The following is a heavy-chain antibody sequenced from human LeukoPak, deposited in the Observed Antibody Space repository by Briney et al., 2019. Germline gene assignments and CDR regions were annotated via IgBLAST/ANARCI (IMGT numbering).Heavy chain of an antibody. D-gene: IGHD2-21*02. CDR1: GFTLSSYW. J-gene: IGHJ4*02. V-gene: IGHV3-74*03. CDR2: INSDGSRT. CDR3: ARQGAYCGGDCYSDY. Sequence: GGSLRLSCAASGFTLSSYWMHWVRQVPGKGLVWVSRINSDGSRTEYADSVKGRFTISRDNSKNTPYLQMNSLRAEDTAIYYCARQGAYCGGDCYSDYWGQGTLVTVSS.